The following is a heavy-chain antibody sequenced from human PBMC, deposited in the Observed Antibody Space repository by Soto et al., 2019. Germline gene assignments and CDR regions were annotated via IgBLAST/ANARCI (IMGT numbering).Heavy chain of an antibody. J-gene: IGHJ4*02. CDR1: GYTFTGYY. D-gene: IGHD3-9*01. Sequence: ASVKVSCKASGYTFTGYYMHWVRQAPGQGLEWMGWINPNSGGTNYAQKFQGWVTMTRDTSISTAYMELRSLRSDDTAVYYCARDHGVLRYFDWLLLSDPQDYWGQGTLVTVSS. CDR3: ARDHGVLRYFDWLLLSDPQDY. CDR2: INPNSGGT. V-gene: IGHV1-2*04.